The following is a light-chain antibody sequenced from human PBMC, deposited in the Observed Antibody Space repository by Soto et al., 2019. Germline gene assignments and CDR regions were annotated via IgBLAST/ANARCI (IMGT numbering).Light chain of an antibody. V-gene: IGKV3-15*01. CDR2: GAS. CDR3: QQYNNWPRT. J-gene: IGKJ1*01. CDR1: QSVSSN. Sequence: EVVMTQSPATLSVSPGERATLSCRASQSVSSNLAWYQQTPGQAPRLLIYGASTRATGIAARFSGSGSGTEFTLTISSLQSEDFEVYYCQQYNNWPRTFGQGTKVESK.